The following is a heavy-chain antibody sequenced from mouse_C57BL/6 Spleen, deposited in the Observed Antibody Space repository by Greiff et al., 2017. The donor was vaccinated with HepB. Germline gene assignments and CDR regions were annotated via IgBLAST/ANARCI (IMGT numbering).Heavy chain of an antibody. J-gene: IGHJ4*01. Sequence: EVQGVESGGGLVQPGGSLKLSCAASGFTFSDYYMYWVRQTPEKRLEWVAYISNGGGSTYYPDTVKGRFTISRDNAKNTLYLQMSRLKSEDTAMYYCASPLLVTTLWGQGTSVTVSS. CDR3: ASPLLVTTL. CDR1: GFTFSDYY. D-gene: IGHD2-2*01. V-gene: IGHV5-12*01. CDR2: ISNGGGST.